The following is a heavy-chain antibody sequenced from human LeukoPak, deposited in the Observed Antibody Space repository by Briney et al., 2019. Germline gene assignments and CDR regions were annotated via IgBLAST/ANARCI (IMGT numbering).Heavy chain of an antibody. D-gene: IGHD3-22*01. V-gene: IGHV4-59*01. CDR2: IYYSGST. J-gene: IGHJ3*02. CDR1: GGSISSYC. CDR3: ARDYYASSGYYYGDAFDI. Sequence: SETLSLTCTVSGGSISSYCWSWIRQPPGKGLEWIGYIYYSGSTNYNPSLKSRVTISVDTSKNQFSLKLSSVTAADTAVYYCARDYYASSGYYYGDAFDIWGQGTMVTVSS.